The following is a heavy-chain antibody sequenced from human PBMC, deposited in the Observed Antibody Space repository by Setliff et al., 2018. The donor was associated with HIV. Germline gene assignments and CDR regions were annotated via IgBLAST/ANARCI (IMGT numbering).Heavy chain of an antibody. J-gene: IGHJ5*01. CDR1: GGSISSSNYY. CDR3: VRHVWSDDFLVPGWFDS. Sequence: ASETLSLTCTVSGGSISSSNYYWGWIRQSPGKGLEWIGSVFYSGNTYYNPSLKTRVTISVNTYKNQFSLKLTSVTAADTAVYKCVRHVWSDDFLVPGWFDSWSQGTLVTVSS. D-gene: IGHD3-3*01. V-gene: IGHV4-39*01. CDR2: VFYSGNT.